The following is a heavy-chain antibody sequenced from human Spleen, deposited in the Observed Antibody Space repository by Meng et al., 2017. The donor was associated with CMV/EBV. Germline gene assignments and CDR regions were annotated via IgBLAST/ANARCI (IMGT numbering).Heavy chain of an antibody. D-gene: IGHD3-16*02. CDR1: GFTFSSYS. Sequence: GGSLRLSCAASGFTFSSYSMNWVRQAPGKGLEWVAYISLSSSTTYYGDPVKGRFTVSRDNAQNSLYLHMNSLRAEDTAVYYCANGGSYPNYYVMDVWGQGTTVTVSS. J-gene: IGHJ6*02. CDR2: ISLSSSTT. CDR3: ANGGSYPNYYVMDV. V-gene: IGHV3-48*04.